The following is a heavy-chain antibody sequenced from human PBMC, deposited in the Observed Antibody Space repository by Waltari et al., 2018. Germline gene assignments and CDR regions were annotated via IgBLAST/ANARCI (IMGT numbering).Heavy chain of an antibody. V-gene: IGHV1-69*02. D-gene: IGHD3-9*01. CDR2: IIPNLGLA. CDR1: GGTFSSYT. CDR3: ARVRSGYDITNWFDP. Sequence: QVQLVQSGAEVKKPGSSVKVSCKASGGTFSSYTISWVRQAPGQGLEWMGRIIPNLGLANYAQKFLGRVTITADKSTSTAYMGLSSLRSEDTAVYYCARVRSGYDITNWFDPWGQGTLVTVSS. J-gene: IGHJ5*02.